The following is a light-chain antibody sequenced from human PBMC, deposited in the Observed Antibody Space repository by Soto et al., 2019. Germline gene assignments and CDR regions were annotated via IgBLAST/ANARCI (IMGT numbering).Light chain of an antibody. CDR2: TNN. Sequence: QSVLTQPPSASGTPGQRVTISCSGSSSNIGSNNVNWYQQLPGTAPKLLIYTNNHRPSGVPARFSASKSATSASLAISGLQSDDDADYYYATWDASLNGWVFGAGTKLTVL. V-gene: IGLV1-44*01. CDR1: SSNIGSNN. CDR3: ATWDASLNGWV. J-gene: IGLJ3*02.